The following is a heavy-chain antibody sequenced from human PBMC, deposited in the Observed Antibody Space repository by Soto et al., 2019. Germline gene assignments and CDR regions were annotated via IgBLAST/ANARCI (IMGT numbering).Heavy chain of an antibody. CDR1: GYTFTSSG. CDR2: INPYNGNT. CDR3: ARDWFGIDY. V-gene: IGHV1-18*01. Sequence: QVQLVQSGAEVKKPGASVKVSCKASGYTFTSSGISWVRQAPGPGLEWMGWINPYNGNTNYAQKRQGRVTMTTDTSTNTAYMELRSRRSDDTAVYYCARDWFGIDYWGQGTLVTVSS. D-gene: IGHD3-16*01. J-gene: IGHJ4*02.